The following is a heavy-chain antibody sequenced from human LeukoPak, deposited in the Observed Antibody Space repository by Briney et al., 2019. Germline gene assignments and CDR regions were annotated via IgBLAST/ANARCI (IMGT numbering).Heavy chain of an antibody. CDR2: IFHSGGT. CDR1: GGSISSNNW. D-gene: IGHD4-17*01. V-gene: IGHV4-4*02. J-gene: IGHJ4*02. Sequence: KPSETLSLTCAVSGGSISSNNWWSWVRQPPEKGLEWIGEIFHSGGTNYNPSLKSRVTISVDKPKNQFSLKLSSVTASDTAMYYCARLGVTATAVKGDYWGQGTLVTVSS. CDR3: ARLGVTATAVKGDY.